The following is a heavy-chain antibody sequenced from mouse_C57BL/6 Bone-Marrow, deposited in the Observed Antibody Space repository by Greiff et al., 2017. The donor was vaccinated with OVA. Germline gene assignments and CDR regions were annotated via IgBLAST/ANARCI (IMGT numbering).Heavy chain of an antibody. J-gene: IGHJ2*01. CDR2: IYPGSGNT. V-gene: IGHV1-76*01. CDR3: ARSGRD. D-gene: IGHD3-1*01. Sequence: VQGVESGAELVRPGASVKLSCKASGYTFTDYYINWVKQRPGQGLEWIARIYPGSGNTYYNEKFKGKATLTAEKSSSTAYMQLSSLTSEDSAVYFCARSGRDWGQGTTLTVSS. CDR1: GYTFTDYY.